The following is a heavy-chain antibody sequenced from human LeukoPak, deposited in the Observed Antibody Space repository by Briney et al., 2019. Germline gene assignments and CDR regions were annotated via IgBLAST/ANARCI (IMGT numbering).Heavy chain of an antibody. V-gene: IGHV3-64*01. J-gene: IGHJ5*02. CDR2: ISSNGVST. CDR3: ARGRSSWYWFDP. D-gene: IGHD6-13*01. CDR1: GFTFSSYA. Sequence: GGSLRLSCAASGFTFSSYAMHWARQAPGKGLEYVSAISSNGVSTYYANSVKGRFTISRDNSKNTLYLQMGSLRAEDMAVYYCARGRSSWYWFDPWGQGTLVTVSS.